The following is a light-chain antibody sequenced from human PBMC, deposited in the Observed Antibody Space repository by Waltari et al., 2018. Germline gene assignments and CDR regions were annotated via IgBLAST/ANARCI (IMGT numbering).Light chain of an antibody. J-gene: IGLJ3*02. Sequence: QTVVTQEPSLSVSPGGTVTLTCALGSGYLSTPSYAPWYQQTPGQAPRTLVYKANARSSGVPDRFSGSILGNTAALTITGAQADDESDYYCALYMGSGIWVFGGGTRLTVL. CDR1: SGYLSTPSY. CDR3: ALYMGSGIWV. CDR2: KAN. V-gene: IGLV8-61*01.